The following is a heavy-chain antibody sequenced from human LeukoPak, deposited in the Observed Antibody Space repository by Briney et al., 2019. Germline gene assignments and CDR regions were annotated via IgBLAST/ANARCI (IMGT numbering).Heavy chain of an antibody. D-gene: IGHD5-24*01. CDR1: GFTFTDYF. V-gene: IGHV3-7*04. Sequence: LSGGSLRLSCVASGFTFTDYFMSWVRQAPGKGLEWVASIKQDGSKKSYVDSVKGRFTISSDNAKNSLYLQMNSLRAEDTAIYYCTRVGYIDEGIDYWGQGTLVTVSS. CDR3: TRVGYIDEGIDY. J-gene: IGHJ4*02. CDR2: IKQDGSKK.